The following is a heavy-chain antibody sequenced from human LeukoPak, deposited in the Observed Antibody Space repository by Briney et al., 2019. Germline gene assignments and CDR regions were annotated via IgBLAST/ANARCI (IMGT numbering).Heavy chain of an antibody. Sequence: TLSLTCTVSGGSISSGDYYWSWIRQPPGKGLEWIGYIYYSGSTYYNPSLKSRVTISVDTSKNQFSLKLSSVTAADTAVYYCARGIRPGIAAAGTGTYFDLWGRGTLVTVSS. CDR2: IYYSGST. V-gene: IGHV4-30-4*08. J-gene: IGHJ2*01. CDR3: ARGIRPGIAAAGTGTYFDL. D-gene: IGHD6-13*01. CDR1: GGSISSGDYY.